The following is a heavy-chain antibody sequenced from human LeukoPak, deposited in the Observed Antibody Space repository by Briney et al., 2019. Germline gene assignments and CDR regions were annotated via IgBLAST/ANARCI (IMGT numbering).Heavy chain of an antibody. D-gene: IGHD3-22*01. Sequence: SETLSLTCTVSGYSISSGYYWGWIRPPPGKGLEWIGIISHSGSTYYNPSLKRRVTISVDTSKNQFSLELSSVTAADTAVYYCARDPVHYYDSRGGNWFDPWGQGTLVTVSS. CDR2: ISHSGST. CDR3: ARDPVHYYDSRGGNWFDP. V-gene: IGHV4-38-2*02. CDR1: GYSISSGYY. J-gene: IGHJ5*02.